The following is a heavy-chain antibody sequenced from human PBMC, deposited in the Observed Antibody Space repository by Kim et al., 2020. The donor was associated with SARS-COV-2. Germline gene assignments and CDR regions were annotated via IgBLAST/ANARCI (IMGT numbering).Heavy chain of an antibody. CDR1: GFTFSKYW. CDR2: IRQDGSEK. J-gene: IGHJ6*02. CDR3: ARDLMAACGRPWGMDV. D-gene: IGHD6-13*01. V-gene: IGHV3-7*01. Sequence: GGSLRLSCAASGFTFSKYWMSWVRQAPGKGLEWVANIRQDGSEKYYVESVKGRFTISRDHAENSLYLQMGSLRAEDTAVYYCARDLMAACGRPWGMDVWGQGATVTVPS.